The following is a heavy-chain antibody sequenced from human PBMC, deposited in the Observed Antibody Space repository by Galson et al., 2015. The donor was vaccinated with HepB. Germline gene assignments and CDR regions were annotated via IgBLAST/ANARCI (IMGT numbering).Heavy chain of an antibody. CDR2: ISTNGVTI. V-gene: IGHV3-48*04. Sequence: SLRLSCAASDSTFSSYTMNWVRQTPGKGLQWVSYISTNGVTIHYADSVKGRFTIARDNAKNTMWLQMNSLRAEDTAVYYCATTKFGSGAYWTFDIWGQGTLVTGTS. D-gene: IGHD4/OR15-4a*01. CDR1: DSTFSSYT. CDR3: ATTKFGSGAYWTFDI. J-gene: IGHJ3*02.